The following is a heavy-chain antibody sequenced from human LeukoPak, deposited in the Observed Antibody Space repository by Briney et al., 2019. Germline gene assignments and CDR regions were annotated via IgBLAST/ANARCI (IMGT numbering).Heavy chain of an antibody. CDR3: ARGKDTAMGSSIDY. Sequence: SETLSLTCTVSGGSIINYYWSWIRQSAGTGLEWVGRIYVTGSTIYNPSLQSRLSMSVDTSKNQFSLKLSSVTAADTAVYYCARGKDTAMGSSIDYWGQGTLVTVSS. J-gene: IGHJ4*02. CDR2: IYVTGST. D-gene: IGHD5-18*01. V-gene: IGHV4-4*07. CDR1: GGSIINYY.